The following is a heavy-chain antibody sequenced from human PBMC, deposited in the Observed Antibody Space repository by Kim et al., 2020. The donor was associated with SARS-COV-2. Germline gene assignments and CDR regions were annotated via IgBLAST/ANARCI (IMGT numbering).Heavy chain of an antibody. CDR3: ARAVTTMIVVVGAFDI. J-gene: IGHJ3*02. Sequence: SETLSLTCTVSGGSISSGGYYWSWIRQHPGKGLEWIGYIYYSGSTYYNPSLKSRVTISVDTSKNQFSLKLSSVTAADTAVYYCARAVTTMIVVVGAFDIWGQGTMVTVSS. V-gene: IGHV4-31*03. D-gene: IGHD3-22*01. CDR1: GGSISSGGYY. CDR2: IYYSGST.